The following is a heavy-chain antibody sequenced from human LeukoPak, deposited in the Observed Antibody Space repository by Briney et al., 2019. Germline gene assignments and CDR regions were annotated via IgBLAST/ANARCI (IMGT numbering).Heavy chain of an antibody. D-gene: IGHD2-2*01. CDR2: IYPGDSDT. V-gene: IGHV5-51*01. CDR1: GYSFTSYW. CDR3: ARRARVVVPAATQYAAFDI. Sequence: GESLQISCKGSGYSFTSYWIGWVRQMPGKGLEWMGIIYPGDSDTRYSPSFQGQVTISADKSISTAYLQWSSLKASDTAMYYCARRARVVVPAATQYAAFDIWGQGTMVTASS. J-gene: IGHJ3*02.